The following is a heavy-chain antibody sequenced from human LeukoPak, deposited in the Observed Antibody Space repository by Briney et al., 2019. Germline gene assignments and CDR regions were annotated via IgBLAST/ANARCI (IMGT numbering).Heavy chain of an antibody. CDR3: ARLQSYYDHMDV. D-gene: IGHD4-11*01. V-gene: IGHV3-66*02. CDR2: IYSGGST. Sequence: PGGSLRLSCAASGFTVSSNYMSWVRQAPGKGLEWVSVIYSGGSTYYADSVKGRFTISRDNSKNTLYLQMNSLRAEDTAVYYCARLQSYYDHMDVWGKGTTVTVSS. J-gene: IGHJ6*03. CDR1: GFTVSSNY.